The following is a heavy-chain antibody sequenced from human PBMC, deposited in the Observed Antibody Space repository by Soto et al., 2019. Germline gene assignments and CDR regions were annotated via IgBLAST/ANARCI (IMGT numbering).Heavy chain of an antibody. Sequence: QVQLVESGGGVVQPGRSLRLSCAASGFTFSSYGMHWVRKSPGKGLEWVAVIWYDGSNKYYADSVKGRFTISRDNSKNTLYLQMNSLRAEDTAVYYCAREESGWGRFPSFDYWGQGTLVTVSS. CDR3: AREESGWGRFPSFDY. V-gene: IGHV3-33*01. J-gene: IGHJ4*02. CDR2: IWYDGSNK. D-gene: IGHD3-16*01. CDR1: GFTFSSYG.